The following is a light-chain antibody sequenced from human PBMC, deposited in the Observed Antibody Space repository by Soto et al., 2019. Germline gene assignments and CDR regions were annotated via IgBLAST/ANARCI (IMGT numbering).Light chain of an antibody. CDR3: QTWCTGLLV. V-gene: IGLV4-69*01. J-gene: IGLJ3*02. CDR1: SGHSSYA. Sequence: QPVLTQSPSASASLGASVKLTCTLSSGHSSYAIAWHQQQPEKGPRYLMNLNSDGSHTKGDGIPDRFSGSSSGAERYLTISSLQSEDEADYYCQTWCTGLLVFGGGTKLTVL. CDR2: LNSDGSH.